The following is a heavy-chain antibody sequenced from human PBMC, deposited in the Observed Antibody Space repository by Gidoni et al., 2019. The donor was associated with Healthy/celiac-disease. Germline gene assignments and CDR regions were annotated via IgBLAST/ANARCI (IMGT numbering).Heavy chain of an antibody. Sequence: QVQLVQSGAEVKKPGASVKVSCKASGYTFTSYDINWVRQATGQGLEWMGWMNPNSGNTGYAQKFQGRVTMTRNTSISTAYMELSSLRSEDTAVYYCARSYQYNWNYVGGWFDPWGQGTLVTVSS. CDR2: MNPNSGNT. D-gene: IGHD1-7*01. CDR3: ARSYQYNWNYVGGWFDP. J-gene: IGHJ5*02. CDR1: GYTFTSYD. V-gene: IGHV1-8*01.